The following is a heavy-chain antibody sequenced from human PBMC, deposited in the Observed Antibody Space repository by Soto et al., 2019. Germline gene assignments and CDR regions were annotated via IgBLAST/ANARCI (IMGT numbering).Heavy chain of an antibody. CDR3: AKGGIVATIPYYFDY. CDR1: GFTFSSYA. J-gene: IGHJ4*02. CDR2: ISGSGGST. V-gene: IGHV3-23*01. Sequence: GGSLRLSCAASGFTFSSYAMSWVRQAPGKGLEWVSAISGSGGSTYYADSVKGRFTISRDNSKNTLYLQMNSLRAEDTAVYYCAKGGIVATIPYYFDYWGQGTLVTVSS. D-gene: IGHD5-12*01.